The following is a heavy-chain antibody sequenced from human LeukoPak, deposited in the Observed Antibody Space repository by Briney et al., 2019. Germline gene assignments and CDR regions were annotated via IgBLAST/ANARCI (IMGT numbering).Heavy chain of an antibody. V-gene: IGHV3-23*01. CDR2: ISGSGGST. Sequence: PGGSLRFSCAASGFTFSSYAMSWVRQAPGKGLEWVSAISGSGGSTYYADSVKGRFTISRDNSKNTLYLHMNSLRAEDTAVYYCATAKYQLPGGEFDPWGQGTLVTVSS. J-gene: IGHJ5*02. CDR1: GFTFSSYA. CDR3: ATAKYQLPGGEFDP. D-gene: IGHD2-2*01.